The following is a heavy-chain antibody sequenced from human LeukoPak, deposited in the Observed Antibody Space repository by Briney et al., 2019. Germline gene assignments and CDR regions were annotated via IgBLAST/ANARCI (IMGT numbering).Heavy chain of an antibody. J-gene: IGHJ4*02. V-gene: IGHV1-8*01. D-gene: IGHD1-26*01. CDR3: ARGPLGARFSDY. CDR2: MNPNSGNT. CDR1: GYTFTSYD. Sequence: ASVKVSCKASGYTFTSYDINWVRQATGQWLEWMGWMNPNSGNTGYAQKFQGRVTMTRNTSISTAYMELSSLRSEDTAVYYCARGPLGARFSDYWGQGTLVTVSS.